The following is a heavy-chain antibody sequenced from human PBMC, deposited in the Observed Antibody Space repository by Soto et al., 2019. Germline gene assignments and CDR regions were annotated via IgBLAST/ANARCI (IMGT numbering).Heavy chain of an antibody. J-gene: IGHJ4*02. CDR2: IIPILGIA. CDR3: ASSYGDSGGDFDY. D-gene: IGHD4-17*01. CDR1: GGTFSSYT. Sequence: QVQLVQSGAEVKKPGSSVKVSCKASGGTFSSYTISWVRQAPGQGLEWMGRIIPILGIANYAQKFQGRVTITADKSTSTAYMELSSLRSEDTAVYYCASSYGDSGGDFDYWGQGTLVTVSS. V-gene: IGHV1-69*02.